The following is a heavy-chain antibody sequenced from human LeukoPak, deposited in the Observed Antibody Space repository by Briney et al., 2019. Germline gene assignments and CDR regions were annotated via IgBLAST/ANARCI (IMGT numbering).Heavy chain of an antibody. V-gene: IGHV1-8*03. J-gene: IGHJ3*02. CDR1: GYTFTSYD. CDR2: MNPNSGNT. Sequence: GASVKVSCKASGYTFTSYDINWVRQATGQGLEWMGWMNPNSGNTGYAQKFQGRVTITRNTSISTAYMELSSLRSEDTAVYYCARRKDFWSIKDAFDIWGQGTMVTVSS. D-gene: IGHD3-3*01. CDR3: ARRKDFWSIKDAFDI.